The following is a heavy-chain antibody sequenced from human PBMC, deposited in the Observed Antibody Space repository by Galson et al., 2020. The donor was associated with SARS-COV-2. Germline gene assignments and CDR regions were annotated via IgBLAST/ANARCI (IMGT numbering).Heavy chain of an antibody. Sequence: SETLSLTCTVSGGSINTYYWSWIRQPPGKGLEWIGYIYFSGSTNYNPSLRSRVTISVDTSENQFSLKLNSVTAADMAVYYCARGGVNNIFWGGVYHYFDYWGQGALVTVSS. V-gene: IGHV4-59*01. CDR3: ARGGVNNIFWGGVYHYFDY. J-gene: IGHJ4*02. CDR2: IYFSGST. CDR1: GGSINTYY. D-gene: IGHD3-3*01.